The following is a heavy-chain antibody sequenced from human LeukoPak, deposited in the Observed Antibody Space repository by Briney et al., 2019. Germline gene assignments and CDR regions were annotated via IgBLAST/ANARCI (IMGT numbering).Heavy chain of an antibody. CDR2: INHSGST. Sequence: PSETLSLTCAVYGGSFSGYYWSWIRQPPGKGLEWIGEINHSGSTNYNPSLKSRVTMSVDTSKNQFSLKLSSVTAADTAVYYCARGGGYSGYVRIAAAGNWFDPWGKGTLVTVSS. V-gene: IGHV4-34*01. CDR1: GGSFSGYY. D-gene: IGHD5-12*01. J-gene: IGHJ5*02. CDR3: ARGGGYSGYVRIAAAGNWFDP.